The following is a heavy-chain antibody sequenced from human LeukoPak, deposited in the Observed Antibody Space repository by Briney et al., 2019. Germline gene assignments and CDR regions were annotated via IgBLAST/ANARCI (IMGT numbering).Heavy chain of an antibody. CDR2: ISSSGSTI. D-gene: IGHD5-18*01. V-gene: IGHV3-11*01. J-gene: IGHJ4*02. CDR1: GFTFSDYY. CDR3: ARGGMGQLWLSIPSG. Sequence: GGSLRLASSAAGFTFSDYYMSWIRQAPGKGLEWVSYISSSGSTIYYADSVKGRFTISRDNAKNSLYLQMNSLRAEDTAVYYCARGGMGQLWLSIPSGWGQGTLVTVSS.